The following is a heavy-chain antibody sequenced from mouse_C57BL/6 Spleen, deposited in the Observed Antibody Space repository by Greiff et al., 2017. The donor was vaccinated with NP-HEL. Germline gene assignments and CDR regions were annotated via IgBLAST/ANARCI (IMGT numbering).Heavy chain of an antibody. Sequence: VKLVESGPELVKPGASVKLSCKASGYTFSSYWMNWVKQRPGKGLEWIGRIYPGDGDTNSNGKFKGKATLTVDKSYSTAYMQLNILTSEDSEVYFCERGSTYYYARNHFDYWGQGTTLTVSS. D-gene: IGHD1-1*01. CDR2: IYPGDGDT. V-gene: IGHV1-82*01. CDR3: ERGSTYYYARNHFDY. CDR1: GYTFSSYW. J-gene: IGHJ2*01.